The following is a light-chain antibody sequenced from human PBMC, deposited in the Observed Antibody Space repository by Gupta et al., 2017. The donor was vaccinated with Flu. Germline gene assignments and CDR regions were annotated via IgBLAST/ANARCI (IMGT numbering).Light chain of an antibody. Sequence: DIQMTQSPSSLSASIGDRVTITCRASQRISNYLNWYQQKPGKAPKVLIYAASSLQSGVPSRFSGNGSGTDFTLTISSLQPEDFATYFCQQGYSSSQSFGQGTKLEIK. CDR1: QRISNY. J-gene: IGKJ2*03. CDR3: QQGYSSSQS. CDR2: AAS. V-gene: IGKV1-39*01.